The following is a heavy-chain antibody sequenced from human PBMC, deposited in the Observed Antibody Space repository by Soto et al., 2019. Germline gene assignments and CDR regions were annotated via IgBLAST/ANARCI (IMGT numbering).Heavy chain of an antibody. CDR3: AKKVNSGSGSQFFDY. V-gene: IGHV3-23*01. J-gene: IGHJ4*02. D-gene: IGHD3-10*01. CDR1: GFTFSSYS. Sequence: LRLSCAASGFTFSSYSMSWVRQAPGKGLEWVSGFRSGGDDDTTYYADSVRGRFTIPRDNSKNTLFLQMNSLRAEDTAIYYCAKKVNSGSGSQFFDYWGQGTLVTVSS. CDR2: FRSGGDDDTT.